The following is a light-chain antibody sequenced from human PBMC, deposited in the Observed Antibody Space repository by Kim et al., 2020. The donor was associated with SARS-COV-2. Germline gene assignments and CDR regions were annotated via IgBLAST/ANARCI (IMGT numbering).Light chain of an antibody. CDR3: QHPTNT. CDR2: VAS. CDR1: QSVSSLY. Sequence: LTLSQVKRATLACSPIQSVSSLYLVSHQQQPRRDPRLLIYVASSRATRIPDRFSGSGYGTDFAITITRLVPEDFAVYYCQHPTNTFDHGTKVDIK. V-gene: IGKV3D-20*02. J-gene: IGKJ1*01.